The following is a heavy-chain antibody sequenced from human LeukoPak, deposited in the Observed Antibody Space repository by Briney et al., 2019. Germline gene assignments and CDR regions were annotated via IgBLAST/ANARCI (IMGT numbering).Heavy chain of an antibody. D-gene: IGHD3-10*01. CDR3: AKSLRFGEDYYYYYYGMDV. V-gene: IGHV3-23*01. CDR2: ISGSGGST. Sequence: HTGGALRLSCAASGFTFSSYAMSWVRQAPGNGLEWVSAISGSGGSTYYADSVKGRFTISRDNSKNTLYLQMNSLRAEDTAVYYCAKSLRFGEDYYYYYYGMDVWGQGTTVTVSS. J-gene: IGHJ6*02. CDR1: GFTFSSYA.